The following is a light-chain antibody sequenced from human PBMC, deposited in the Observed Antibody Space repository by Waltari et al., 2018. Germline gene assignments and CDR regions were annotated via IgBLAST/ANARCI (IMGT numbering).Light chain of an antibody. J-gene: IGKJ1*01. Sequence: EIVLTQSPGTLSLSPGERATLSCWASQSVGRSLAWDQQKRGQAPRLLIYGASTRATGIPDRFSGSGSGTDFSLTISRLEPEDFAVYYCQHYVRLPVTFGQGTKLEIK. V-gene: IGKV3-20*01. CDR3: QHYVRLPVT. CDR2: GAS. CDR1: QSVGRS.